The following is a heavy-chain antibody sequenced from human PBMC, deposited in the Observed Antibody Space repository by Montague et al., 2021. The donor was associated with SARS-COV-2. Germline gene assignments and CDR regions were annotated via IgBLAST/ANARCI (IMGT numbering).Heavy chain of an antibody. CDR2: IRRKTYGGTA. V-gene: IGHV3-49*04. Sequence: SLRLSCAASGFNFGEFGMSWVRQAPGQGPEWIGFIRRKTYGGTAEYAASVKGRFTISRDDSKNIAYLQMDSLKIDDTAMYYCTRSLVDIISTISGYFDFWGQGVLVTVSS. CDR1: GFNFGEFG. D-gene: IGHD5/OR15-5a*01. J-gene: IGHJ5*01. CDR3: TRSLVDIISTISGYFDF.